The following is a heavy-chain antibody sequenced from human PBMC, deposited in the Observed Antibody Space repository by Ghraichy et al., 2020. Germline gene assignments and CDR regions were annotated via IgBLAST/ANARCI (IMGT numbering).Heavy chain of an antibody. CDR1: GGSINYYY. CDR3: ARGPGASGRYYFNNWFDP. Sequence: SETLSLTCTVSGGSINYYYWSWIRQPAGKGLEWIGRIYSSGSTNYNPSLKSRVTMSVDTSKNQFSLKLSSVTAADTAVYYCARGPGASGRYYFNNWFDPWGQGTLVTVSS. V-gene: IGHV4-4*07. CDR2: IYSSGST. J-gene: IGHJ5*02. D-gene: IGHD3-10*01.